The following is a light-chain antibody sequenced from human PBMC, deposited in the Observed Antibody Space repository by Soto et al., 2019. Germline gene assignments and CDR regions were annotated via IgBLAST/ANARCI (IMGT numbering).Light chain of an antibody. Sequence: CVLAQPLSVSGSPGQSVAISCTGTSSDVGGYNYVSWYQQHPGKAPKFMIYDVTKRPPGVPDRFSGPKSGNPASLTIAWLQTEDDSDFYCCSYAGSVGIFGSGNKATV. J-gene: IGLJ6*01. V-gene: IGLV2-11*01. CDR1: SSDVGGYNY. CDR3: CSYAGSVGI. CDR2: DVT.